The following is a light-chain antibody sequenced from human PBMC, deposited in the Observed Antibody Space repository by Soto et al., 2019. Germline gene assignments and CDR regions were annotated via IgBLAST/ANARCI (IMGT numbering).Light chain of an antibody. CDR3: AAWDDSLNGLV. J-gene: IGLJ1*01. CDR1: RSNIGSNT. CDR2: NNN. V-gene: IGLV1-44*01. Sequence: QSVLTQPPSASGTPGQRVTISCSGSRSNIGSNTVNWYQQLPGTAPKLLIYNNNQRPSGVPDRFSGSKSGTSASLAIGGLQSEDEADYYCAAWDDSLNGLVFGTGTKLTVL.